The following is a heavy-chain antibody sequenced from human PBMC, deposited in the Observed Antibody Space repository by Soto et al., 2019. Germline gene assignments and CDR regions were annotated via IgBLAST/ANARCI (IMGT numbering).Heavy chain of an antibody. Sequence: PGGSLRLSCAASGFTFSSYWMSWVRQAPGKGLQWVANINRDGNEKYYVDSLKGRFTISRDNAENSLYLQMNTLRAEGTAVYYCARAPDGSGSYYYFDGWGQGTLVTVSS. D-gene: IGHD3-22*01. CDR2: INRDGNEK. J-gene: IGHJ4*02. V-gene: IGHV3-7*03. CDR1: GFTFSSYW. CDR3: ARAPDGSGSYYYFDG.